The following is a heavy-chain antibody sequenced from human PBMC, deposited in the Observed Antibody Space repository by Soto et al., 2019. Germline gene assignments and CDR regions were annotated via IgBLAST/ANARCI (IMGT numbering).Heavy chain of an antibody. CDR3: ARLPVAKESYYDILTGYADY. Sequence: QVKLVQSGAEVKKPGASVKVSCKASGYTFTSYGISWVRQAPGQGLEWMGWISAYNGNTNYAQKLQGRVTMTTDTPPRKAYMELRSVRSDDTAVNYCARLPVAKESYYDILTGYADYWGQGTLVTVSS. J-gene: IGHJ4*02. V-gene: IGHV1-18*01. CDR1: GYTFTSYG. CDR2: ISAYNGNT. D-gene: IGHD3-9*01.